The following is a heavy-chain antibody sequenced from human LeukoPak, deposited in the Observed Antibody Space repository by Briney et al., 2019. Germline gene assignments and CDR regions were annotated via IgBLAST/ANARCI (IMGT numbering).Heavy chain of an antibody. CDR1: GGTFSSYA. CDR2: IIPIFGTA. J-gene: IGHJ4*02. CDR3: ARDAGWELLLGLDY. Sequence: SVKVSCKASGGTFSSYAISWVRQAPGQGLEWMGRIIPIFGTANYAQKFQGRVTMTTDTSTSTAYMELRSLRSDDTAVYYCARDAGWELLLGLDYWGQGTLVTVSS. D-gene: IGHD1-26*01. V-gene: IGHV1-69*05.